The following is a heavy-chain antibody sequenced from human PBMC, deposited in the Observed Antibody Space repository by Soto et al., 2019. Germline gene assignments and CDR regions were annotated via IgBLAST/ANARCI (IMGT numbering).Heavy chain of an antibody. J-gene: IGHJ4*02. CDR2: ISPGSDIR. Sequence: GSLRVCWTLSGFRLRDYDRTLIRQAPGKGLELLSYISPGSDIRKYADSVEGRFTISRDNAKNLLYLHMNSLRAEDTAVYYCTRDPRITDFWGQGTLVTVSS. V-gene: IGHV3-11*01. D-gene: IGHD3-16*01. CDR3: TRDPRITDF. CDR1: GFRLRDYD.